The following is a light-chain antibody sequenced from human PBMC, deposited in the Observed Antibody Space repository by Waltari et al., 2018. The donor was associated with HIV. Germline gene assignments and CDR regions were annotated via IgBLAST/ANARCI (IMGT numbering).Light chain of an antibody. CDR3: QQYYITPWT. CDR1: QSILYPSNNQNY. V-gene: IGKV4-1*01. CDR2: WAS. J-gene: IGKJ1*01. Sequence: DIVMAQSPDSPAVSLGERATINCKSSQSILYPSNNQNYLAWYQQKPGQPPKLLIYWASSRESGVPDRFSGSGSGTEFTLTITSLQAEDVAVYYCQQYYITPWTFGQGTKVEIK.